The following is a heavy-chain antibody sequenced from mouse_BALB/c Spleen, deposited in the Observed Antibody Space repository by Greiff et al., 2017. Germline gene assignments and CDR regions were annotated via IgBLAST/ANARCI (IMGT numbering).Heavy chain of an antibody. V-gene: IGHV2-9*02. Sequence: QVQLKESGPGLVAPSQSLSITCTVSGFSLTSYGVHWVRQPPGKGLEWLGVIWAGGSTNYNSALMSRLSISKDNSKSQVFLKMNSLQTDDTAMYYCARDAGYDGTGFFAYWGQGTLVTVSA. CDR1: GFSLTSYG. CDR2: IWAGGST. D-gene: IGHD2-2*01. J-gene: IGHJ3*01. CDR3: ARDAGYDGTGFFAY.